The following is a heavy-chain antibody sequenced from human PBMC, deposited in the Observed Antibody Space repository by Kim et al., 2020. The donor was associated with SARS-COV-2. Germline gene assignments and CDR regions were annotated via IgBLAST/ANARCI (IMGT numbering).Heavy chain of an antibody. J-gene: IGHJ5*02. CDR2: INPSGGST. CDR3: ARDKDAYFKLPAAYYYGSGSYWFDP. D-gene: IGHD3-10*01. CDR1: GYTFTSYY. V-gene: IGHV1-46*01. Sequence: ASMKVSCKASGYTFTSYYMHWVRQAPGQGLEWMGIINPSGGSTSYAQKFQGRVTMTRDTSTSTVYMELSSLRSEDTAVYYCARDKDAYFKLPAAYYYGSGSYWFDPWGQGTLVTVSS.